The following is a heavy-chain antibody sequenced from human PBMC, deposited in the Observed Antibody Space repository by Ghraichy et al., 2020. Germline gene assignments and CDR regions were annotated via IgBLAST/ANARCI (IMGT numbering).Heavy chain of an antibody. V-gene: IGHV6-1*01. J-gene: IGHJ5*02. CDR3: ARESDAPNWFDP. CDR2: TYYRSKWYN. CDR1: GDSVSSNSAA. Sequence: QTLSLTCAISGDSVSSNSAAWNWIRQSPSRGLEWLGRTYYRSKWYNDYASSVKSRITINPDTSKDQVSLQLNSVTPEDTAVYYCARESDAPNWFDPWGQGTLVTVSS.